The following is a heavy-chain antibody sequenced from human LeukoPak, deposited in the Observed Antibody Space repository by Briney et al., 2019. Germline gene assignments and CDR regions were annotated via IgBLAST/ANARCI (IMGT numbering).Heavy chain of an antibody. CDR3: ARWDPSGSFDY. V-gene: IGHV3-21*01. CDR2: ISSSSSYI. D-gene: IGHD1-26*01. CDR1: GFTFSNYG. J-gene: IGHJ4*02. Sequence: GGSLRLSCAASGFTFSNYGMSWVRQAPGKGLEWVSSISSSSSYIYYADSVKGRFTISRDNAKNSLYLQMNSLRAEDTAVYYCARWDPSGSFDYWGQGTLVTVSS.